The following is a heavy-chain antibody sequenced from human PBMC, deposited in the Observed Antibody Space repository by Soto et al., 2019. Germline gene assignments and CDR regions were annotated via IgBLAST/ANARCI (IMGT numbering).Heavy chain of an antibody. D-gene: IGHD6-13*01. CDR3: ATDVAQQLEPPYGMDV. V-gene: IGHV1-24*01. CDR2: FDPEDGET. Sequence: ASVKVSCKVSGYTLTELSMHWVRQAPGKGLEWMGGFDPEDGETIYAQKFQGRVTMTEDTSTDTAYMELSSLRSEDTAVYYCATDVAQQLEPPYGMDVWGQGTTVTVSS. J-gene: IGHJ6*02. CDR1: GYTLTELS.